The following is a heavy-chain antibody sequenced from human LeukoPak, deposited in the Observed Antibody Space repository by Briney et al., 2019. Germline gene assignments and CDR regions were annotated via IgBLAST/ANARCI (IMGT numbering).Heavy chain of an antibody. CDR2: IYYSGST. Sequence: SQTLSLTCTVSGGSISSSSYYWGWIRQPPGKGLEWIGSIYYSGSTYYNPSLKSRVTISVDTSKNQFSLKLSSVTAADTAVYYCASPSKYYDFWSGGGGMDVWGKGTTVTVSS. D-gene: IGHD3-3*01. CDR1: GGSISSSSYY. CDR3: ASPSKYYDFWSGGGGMDV. J-gene: IGHJ6*03. V-gene: IGHV4-39*07.